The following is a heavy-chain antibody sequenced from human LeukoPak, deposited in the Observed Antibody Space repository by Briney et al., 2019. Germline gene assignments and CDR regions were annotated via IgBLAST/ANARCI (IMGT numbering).Heavy chain of an antibody. CDR2: ISAYNGNT. V-gene: IGHV1-18*01. CDR3: ARVGEGRYFDWLSADY. D-gene: IGHD3-9*01. J-gene: IGHJ4*02. Sequence: GASVKVSCKASGYTFTSYGISWVRQAPGQGLEWMGWISAYNGNTNYAQKLQGRVTMTTDTSTSTAYMELRSLRSDDTAVYYCARVGEGRYFDWLSADYWGQGTLVTVSS. CDR1: GYTFTSYG.